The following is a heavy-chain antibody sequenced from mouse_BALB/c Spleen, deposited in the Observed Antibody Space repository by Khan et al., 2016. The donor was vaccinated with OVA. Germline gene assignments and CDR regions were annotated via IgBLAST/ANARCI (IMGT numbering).Heavy chain of an antibody. CDR2: INTYTGEP. V-gene: IGHV9-3-1*01. J-gene: IGHJ4*01. CDR1: GYTFTTNG. CDR3: ARVGYNGTMDY. D-gene: IGHD2-14*01. Sequence: QIQLVQSGPELKKPGETVKISCKASGYTFTTNGMNWVKQAPGKGLKWMSWINTYTGEPIYANDFKGRFAFSLETSASTAYLQINNLKNEDTATYFCARVGYNGTMDYWGQGTSVTVSS.